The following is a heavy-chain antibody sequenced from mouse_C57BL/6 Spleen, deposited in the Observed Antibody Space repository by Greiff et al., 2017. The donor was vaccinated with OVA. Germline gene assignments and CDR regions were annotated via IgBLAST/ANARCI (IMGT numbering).Heavy chain of an antibody. CDR3: ARGIYYYGSSYGWYFDV. Sequence: EVKVEESGPGLVKPSQSLSLTCSVTGYSITSGYYWNWIRQFPGNKLEWMGYISYDGSNNYNPSLKNRISITRDTSKNQFFLKLNSVTTEDTATYYCARGIYYYGSSYGWYFDVWGTGTTVTVSS. CDR2: ISYDGSN. D-gene: IGHD1-1*01. CDR1: GYSITSGYY. V-gene: IGHV3-6*01. J-gene: IGHJ1*03.